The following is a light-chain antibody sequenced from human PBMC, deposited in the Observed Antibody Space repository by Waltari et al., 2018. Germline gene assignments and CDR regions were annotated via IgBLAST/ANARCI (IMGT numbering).Light chain of an antibody. CDR1: SSNIGSNY. CDR2: RNN. Sequence: QSVLTQPPSASGTPGQRVTISCSGSSSNIGSNYVYWYQQLPGTAPKLLIYRNNQLPSGVPDRFSGSKSGTSAFLAISGLRSEDEADYYCAAWDDSLRGPVFGGGTKLTVL. J-gene: IGLJ2*01. V-gene: IGLV1-47*01. CDR3: AAWDDSLRGPV.